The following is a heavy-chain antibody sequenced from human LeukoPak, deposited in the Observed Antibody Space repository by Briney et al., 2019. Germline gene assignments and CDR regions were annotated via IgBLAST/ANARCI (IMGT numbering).Heavy chain of an antibody. Sequence: SETLSLTCTVSGGSISSSSDYWAWIRQPPGKGLEWIGSMYYSGSTYYNPSLKSRVTILADSSKNQFSLKLSSVTAADTAVYYCGRGFYSSGWYNWFDPWGQGILVTVSS. CDR1: GGSISSSSDY. V-gene: IGHV4-39*07. D-gene: IGHD6-19*01. J-gene: IGHJ5*02. CDR3: GRGFYSSGWYNWFDP. CDR2: MYYSGST.